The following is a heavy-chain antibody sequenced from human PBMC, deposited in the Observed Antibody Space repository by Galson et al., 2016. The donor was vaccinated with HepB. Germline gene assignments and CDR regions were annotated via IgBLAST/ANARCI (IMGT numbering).Heavy chain of an antibody. Sequence: SLRLSCAASGFIFSDCSMNWVRQTPGKGLQWLSYISAGGSTQIYADYVKGRFTVSRDNAKNSLFLQLNSLRDEDTAVYYCARIPGVNWNDVNYSDFWGRGTLVTVSS. D-gene: IGHD1-1*01. CDR1: GFIFSDCS. CDR3: ARIPGVNWNDVNYSDF. V-gene: IGHV3-48*02. CDR2: ISAGGSTQ. J-gene: IGHJ4*02.